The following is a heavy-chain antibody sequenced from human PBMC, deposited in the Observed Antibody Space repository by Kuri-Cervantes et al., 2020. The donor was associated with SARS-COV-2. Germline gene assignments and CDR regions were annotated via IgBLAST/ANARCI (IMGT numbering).Heavy chain of an antibody. V-gene: IGHV3-30-3*01. J-gene: IGHJ4*02. Sequence: GESLMISCAASGFTFSSYAMHWVRQAPGKGLEWVAVISYDGSNKYYADSVKGRFTISRDNSKNTLYLQMNSLRAEDMAVYYCARNTRVSGSYYPLDYWGQGTLVTVSS. CDR1: GFTFSSYA. CDR3: ARNTRVSGSYYPLDY. CDR2: ISYDGSNK. D-gene: IGHD1-26*01.